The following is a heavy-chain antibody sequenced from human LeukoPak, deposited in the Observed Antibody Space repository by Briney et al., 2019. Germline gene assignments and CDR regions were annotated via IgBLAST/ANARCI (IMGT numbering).Heavy chain of an antibody. V-gene: IGHV3-30*18. Sequence: PGGSLRLSCAASGFTFSSYGMHWVRQAPGKGLEWVAVISYDGSNKYYADSVKGRFTISRDNSKNTLYLQMNSLRAEDTAVYYCAKLNLDPGYSGSQSLYYYGMDVWGQGTTVTVSS. CDR1: GFTFSSYG. CDR2: ISYDGSNK. D-gene: IGHD1-26*01. CDR3: AKLNLDPGYSGSQSLYYYGMDV. J-gene: IGHJ6*02.